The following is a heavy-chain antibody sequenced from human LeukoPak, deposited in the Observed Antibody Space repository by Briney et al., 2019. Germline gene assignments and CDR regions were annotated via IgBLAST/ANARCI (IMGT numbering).Heavy chain of an antibody. J-gene: IGHJ3*02. V-gene: IGHV3-7*03. CDR2: IKQDGSEK. CDR3: AKGLLTATEDAFDI. CDR1: GFTFSSYW. Sequence: GGSLRLSCAASGFTFSSYWMSWVRQAPGKGLEWVANIKQDGSEKYYVDSVKGRFTISRDNAKNSLYLQMNSLRAEDTAVYYCAKGLLTATEDAFDIWGQGTMVTVSS. D-gene: IGHD5-18*01.